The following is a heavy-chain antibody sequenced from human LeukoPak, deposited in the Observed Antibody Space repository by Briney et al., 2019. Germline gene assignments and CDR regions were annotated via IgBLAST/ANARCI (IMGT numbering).Heavy chain of an antibody. Sequence: GRSLRLSCAASGFTFRSFGMRWVRHTPGKGLEWVAVISYDGSNKYYADSVKGRFTISRDNSKDTLYLQMNSLRSEDTALYYCAKREKGTTGRFFDYWGQGTLVTVSS. D-gene: IGHD4-17*01. CDR2: ISYDGSNK. V-gene: IGHV3-30*18. CDR3: AKREKGTTGRFFDY. J-gene: IGHJ4*02. CDR1: GFTFRSFG.